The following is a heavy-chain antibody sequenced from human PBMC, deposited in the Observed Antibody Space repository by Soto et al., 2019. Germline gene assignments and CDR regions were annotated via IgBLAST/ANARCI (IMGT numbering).Heavy chain of an antibody. J-gene: IGHJ4*02. CDR1: GGTFSSYA. V-gene: IGHV1-69*13. Sequence: ASVKVSCKASGGTFSSYAISWVRQAPGQGLEWMGGIIPIFGTANYAQKFQGRVTITADESTSTAYMELSSLRSEDTAVYYCAREEGPGSSGSFDYWGQGTLVTVSS. D-gene: IGHD3-22*01. CDR3: AREEGPGSSGSFDY. CDR2: IIPIFGTA.